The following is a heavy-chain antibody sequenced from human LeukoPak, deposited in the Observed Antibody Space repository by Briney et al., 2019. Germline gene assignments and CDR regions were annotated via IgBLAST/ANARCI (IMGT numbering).Heavy chain of an antibody. CDR2: IGNSGRTI. J-gene: IGHJ4*02. Sequence: GGSLRLSCVASGFTFSSYEMQWFRQAPGKGLEWVSYIGNSGRTIHYADSAKGRFTISRDNAKSSLFLHMISLRAEDTAVYYCARGDNSSTWNYSFDYWAQGTLVTVSS. CDR1: GFTFSSYE. CDR3: ARGDNSSTWNYSFDY. D-gene: IGHD6-13*01. V-gene: IGHV3-48*03.